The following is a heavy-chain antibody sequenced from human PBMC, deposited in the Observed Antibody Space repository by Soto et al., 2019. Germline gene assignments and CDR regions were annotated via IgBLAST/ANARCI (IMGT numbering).Heavy chain of an antibody. CDR3: ARVQQLASLGPFDY. V-gene: IGHV4-31*03. Sequence: PSETLSLTCTVSGGSISSGGYYWSWIRQHPGKGLEWIGYIYYSGSTYYNPSLKSRVTISVDTSKNQFSLKLSSVTAADTAVYYCARVQQLASLGPFDYWGQGTLVTVSS. CDR2: IYYSGST. CDR1: GGSISSGGYY. J-gene: IGHJ4*02. D-gene: IGHD6-13*01.